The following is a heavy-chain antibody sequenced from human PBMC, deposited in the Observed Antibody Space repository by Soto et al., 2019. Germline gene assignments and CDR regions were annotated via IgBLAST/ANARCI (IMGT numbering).Heavy chain of an antibody. CDR1: GGTFSSYG. V-gene: IGHV1-69*01. CDR2: IIPIFGTP. J-gene: IGHJ6*02. CDR3: ARDSGIAAAGTVMDV. D-gene: IGHD6-13*01. Sequence: QVQLVQSGAEVKKPGSSVKVSCKASGGTFSSYGISWVRQAPGQGLEWMGGIIPIFGTPNYAQKFQGRDTRNEDESTSTADVELSRLRSEDTGVYYCARDSGIAAAGTVMDVWGQGTTVTGSS.